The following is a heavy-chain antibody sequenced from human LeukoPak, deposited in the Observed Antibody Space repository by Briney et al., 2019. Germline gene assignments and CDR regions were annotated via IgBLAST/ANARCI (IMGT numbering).Heavy chain of an antibody. CDR3: ARDHWEYCTNGVCYGRGVGAFDI. V-gene: IGHV1-8*03. J-gene: IGHJ3*02. D-gene: IGHD2-8*01. Sequence: ASVKVSCKASGYTFTSYGISWVRQAPGQGLEWMGWMNPNSGNTGYAQKFQGRVTITRNTSISTAYMELSSLRSEDTAVYYCARDHWEYCTNGVCYGRGVGAFDIWGQGTMVTVSS. CDR2: MNPNSGNT. CDR1: GYTFTSYG.